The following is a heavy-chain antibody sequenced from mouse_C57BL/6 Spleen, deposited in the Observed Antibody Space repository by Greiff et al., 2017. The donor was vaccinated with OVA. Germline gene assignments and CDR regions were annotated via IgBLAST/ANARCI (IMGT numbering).Heavy chain of an antibody. J-gene: IGHJ3*01. Sequence: QVQLQQPGAELVRPGSSVKLSCKASGYTFTSYWMDWVKQRPGQGLEWIGNIYPSDSETHYNQKFKDKATLTVDKSSSTAYMQLSSLTSEDSAVYYCAREGYSNFAWFAYWGQGTLVTVSA. CDR3: AREGYSNFAWFAY. V-gene: IGHV1-61*01. CDR2: IYPSDSET. D-gene: IGHD2-5*01. CDR1: GYTFTSYW.